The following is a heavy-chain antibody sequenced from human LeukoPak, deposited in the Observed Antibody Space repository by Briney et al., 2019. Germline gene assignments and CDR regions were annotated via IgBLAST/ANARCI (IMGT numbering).Heavy chain of an antibody. CDR2: ISGSGGST. V-gene: IGHV3-23*01. CDR1: GFTFSSYG. D-gene: IGHD3-10*01. Sequence: GGTLRLSCAASGFTFSSYGMSWVRQAPGKGLEWVSGISGSGGSTHYADSVKGRFTISRDNSKNTLYLQMNSLRAEDTAVYYCARSLWFGDIQRENWGQGTLVTVSS. J-gene: IGHJ4*02. CDR3: ARSLWFGDIQREN.